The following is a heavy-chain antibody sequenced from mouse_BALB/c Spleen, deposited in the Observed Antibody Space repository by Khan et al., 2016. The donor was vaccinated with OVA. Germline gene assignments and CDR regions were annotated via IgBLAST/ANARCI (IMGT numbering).Heavy chain of an antibody. V-gene: IGHV3-2*02. D-gene: IGHD3-3*01. J-gene: IGHJ3*01. CDR2: ISYSGSI. CDR1: GYSITSDYA. CDR3: TGGRAY. Sequence: EVQLQESGPGLVKPSQSLSLTCTVTGYSITSDYAWNWIRQFPGNKLEWMGYISYSGSISYTPSLKSRISITRDTSKNQFFLQLSSVTTEDAATYYCTGGRAYWGQGTRITVSA.